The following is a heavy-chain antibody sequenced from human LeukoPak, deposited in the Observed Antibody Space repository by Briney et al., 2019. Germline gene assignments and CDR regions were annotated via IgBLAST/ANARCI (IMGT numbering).Heavy chain of an antibody. Sequence: SETLSLTCTVSGGSISSSSYYWGWIRRPPGKGLEWIGSIYYSGSTYYNPSLKSRVTISVDTSKNQFSLKLSSVTAADTAVYYCARLKGYYGSGSYYNRLGMDVWGKGTTVTVSS. CDR1: GGSISSSSYY. J-gene: IGHJ6*03. CDR3: ARLKGYYGSGSYYNRLGMDV. D-gene: IGHD3-10*01. V-gene: IGHV4-39*01. CDR2: IYYSGST.